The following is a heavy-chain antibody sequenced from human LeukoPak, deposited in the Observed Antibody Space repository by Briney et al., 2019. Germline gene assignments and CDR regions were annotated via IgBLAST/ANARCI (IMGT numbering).Heavy chain of an antibody. J-gene: IGHJ4*02. CDR3: ARDWIDRSLDY. V-gene: IGHV3-33*01. D-gene: IGHD2-2*03. CDR1: GFTFSDYG. CDR2: LSPHGNYE. Sequence: GRSLRLSCAAPGFTFSDYGIHWVRQAPGKGLEWVAVLSPHGNYEYYADSVQGRFTISRDDSKNTVYLQMNSLRDEDTAIYYCARDWIDRSLDYWGQGTLVTVSS.